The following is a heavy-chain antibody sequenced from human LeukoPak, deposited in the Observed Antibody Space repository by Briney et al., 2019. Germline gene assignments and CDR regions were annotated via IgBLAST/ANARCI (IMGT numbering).Heavy chain of an antibody. CDR3: AKVSSSWYNWFDP. D-gene: IGHD6-13*01. Sequence: GGSLRLSCAASGFTFSSYAMSWVRQAPGKGLEWVSAISGSGGSTYCADSVKGRFTVSRDNSKNTLYLQMNSLRAEDTAVYYCAKVSSSWYNWFDPWGQGTLVTVSS. CDR1: GFTFSSYA. CDR2: ISGSGGST. V-gene: IGHV3-23*01. J-gene: IGHJ5*02.